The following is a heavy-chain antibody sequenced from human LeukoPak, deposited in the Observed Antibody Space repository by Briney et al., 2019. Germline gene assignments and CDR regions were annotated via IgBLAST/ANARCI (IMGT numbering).Heavy chain of an antibody. D-gene: IGHD6-13*01. CDR2: IYYSGST. Sequence: SETLSLTCTVSGGSISGYYWTWIRQPPGKGLEWIGHIYYSGSTNYNPSLKSRVTISVDTSKNQFSLKLSSVTAADTAVYYCARSRAVAGRYYFDYWGQGTLVTVSS. V-gene: IGHV4-59*01. CDR1: GGSISGYY. CDR3: ARSRAVAGRYYFDY. J-gene: IGHJ4*02.